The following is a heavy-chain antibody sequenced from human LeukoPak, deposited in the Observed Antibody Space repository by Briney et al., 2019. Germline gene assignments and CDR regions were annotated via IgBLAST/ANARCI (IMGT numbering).Heavy chain of an antibody. CDR3: PTHLVDCSSTSCFFLYY. Sequence: PGGSLRLSCAASGFTFSSYSMNSVRQAPGKGLEWVSYISSSSSTIYYADPVKGRFTISRDNAKNSLYLQMNSLKTEATAVYYCPTHLVDCSSTSCFFLYYWGQGTLVTASS. CDR1: GFTFSSYS. D-gene: IGHD2-2*01. V-gene: IGHV3-48*01. J-gene: IGHJ4*02. CDR2: ISSSSSTI.